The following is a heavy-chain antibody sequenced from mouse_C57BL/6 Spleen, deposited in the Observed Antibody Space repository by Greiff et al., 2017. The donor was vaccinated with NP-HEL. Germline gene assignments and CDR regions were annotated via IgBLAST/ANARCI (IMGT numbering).Heavy chain of an antibody. D-gene: IGHD1-1*01. CDR3: TGLTTVVARVDY. CDR1: GFTFSNYW. CDR2: IRLKSDNYAT. J-gene: IGHJ2*01. Sequence: EVKVEESGGGLVQPGGSMKLSCVASGFTFSNYWMNWVRQSPEKGLEWVAQIRLKSDNYATHYAESVKGRFTISRDDSKSSVYLQMNNLRAEDTGIYYCTGLTTVVARVDYWGQGTTLTVSS. V-gene: IGHV6-3*01.